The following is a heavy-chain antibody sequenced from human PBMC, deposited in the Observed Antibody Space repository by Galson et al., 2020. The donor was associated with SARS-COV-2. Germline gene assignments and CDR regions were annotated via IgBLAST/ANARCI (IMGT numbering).Heavy chain of an antibody. V-gene: IGHV4-39*07. CDR1: GGSIRSSNYY. D-gene: IGHD6-19*01. CDR3: ASDATSSGWYDWFDP. Sequence: SETLSLTCTVSGGSIRSSNYYWGWIRQPPGKDRKWNGNVLNSATTHYSPTLQSRVTISVDTSKNQFSLNLNSVTAADTAMYDCASDATSSGWYDWFDPWGQGILVTVSS. CDR2: VLNSATT. J-gene: IGHJ5*02.